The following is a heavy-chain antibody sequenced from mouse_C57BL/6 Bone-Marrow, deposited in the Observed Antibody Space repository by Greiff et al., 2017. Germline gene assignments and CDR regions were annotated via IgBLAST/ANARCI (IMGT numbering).Heavy chain of an antibody. J-gene: IGHJ4*01. D-gene: IGHD3-2*02. V-gene: IGHV3-6*01. CDR2: ISYDGSN. CDR3: AREGTTAQATGYAMDY. Sequence: VQLQQSGPGLVKPSQSLSLTCSVTGYSITSGYYWNWIRQFPGNKLEWMGYISYDGSNNYNPSLKNRISITRDTSKNQFFLKLNSVTTEDTATXYCAREGTTAQATGYAMDYWGQGTSVTVSS. CDR1: GYSITSGYY.